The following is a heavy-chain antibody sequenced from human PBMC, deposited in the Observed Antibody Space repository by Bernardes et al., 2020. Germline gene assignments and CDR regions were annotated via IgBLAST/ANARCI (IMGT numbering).Heavy chain of an antibody. CDR3: ARGIAAAAFDS. Sequence: SETLSLTCTVSGGSISSGGYYWGWIRQHPGQGLEWIGYIYNRNTYYNPSLKSRVTISVDTSKNQFSLRLSSVTAADTAVYYCARGIAAAAFDSWGQGTLVTVSS. CDR1: GGSISSGGYY. J-gene: IGHJ4*02. CDR2: IYNRNT. D-gene: IGHD6-13*01. V-gene: IGHV4-31*03.